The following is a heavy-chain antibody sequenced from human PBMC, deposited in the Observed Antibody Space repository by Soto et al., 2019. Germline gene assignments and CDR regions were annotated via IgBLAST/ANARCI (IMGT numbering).Heavy chain of an antibody. D-gene: IGHD3-3*01. CDR3: ARTYYDFWSGYLTDYGMDV. CDR1: GGSISSYY. Sequence: SETLSLTCTVSGGSISSYYWSWIRQPPGKGLEWIGYIYYSGSTNYNPSLKSRVTISVDTSKNQFSLKLSSVTAADTAVYYCARTYYDFWSGYLTDYGMDVWGQGTTVTVSS. J-gene: IGHJ6*02. CDR2: IYYSGST. V-gene: IGHV4-59*01.